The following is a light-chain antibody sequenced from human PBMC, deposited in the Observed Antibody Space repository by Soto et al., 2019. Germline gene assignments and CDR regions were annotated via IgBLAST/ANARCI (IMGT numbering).Light chain of an antibody. CDR3: QQYNDWRPLT. CDR1: QSVGSN. J-gene: IGKJ4*01. CDR2: GAS. Sequence: EVVMTQSPATLSVSPVERATLSCRASQSVGSNLAWYQQRPGQAPRLLIYGASTRATGISARFRGSGSGTEFTLTISSLQSEDFAVYYCQQYNDWRPLTFGGGTKVDIK. V-gene: IGKV3-15*01.